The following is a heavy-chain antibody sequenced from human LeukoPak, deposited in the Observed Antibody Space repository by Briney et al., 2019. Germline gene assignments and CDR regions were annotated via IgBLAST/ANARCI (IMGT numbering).Heavy chain of an antibody. CDR1: GFTFSSYS. CDR3: AKEYCSGGSCPGAFDT. CDR2: ISSSSSYI. Sequence: GGSLRLSCAASGFTFSSYSMNWVRQAPGKGLEWVSSISSSSSYIYYADSVKGRFTISRDNAKNSLYLQMNSLRAEDTAVYYCAKEYCSGGSCPGAFDTWGQGTMVTVSS. V-gene: IGHV3-21*04. J-gene: IGHJ3*02. D-gene: IGHD2-15*01.